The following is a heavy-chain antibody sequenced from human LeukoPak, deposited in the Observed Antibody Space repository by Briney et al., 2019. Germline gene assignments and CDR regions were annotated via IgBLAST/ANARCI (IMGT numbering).Heavy chain of an antibody. D-gene: IGHD2-2*01. J-gene: IGHJ5*02. CDR2: SNYSGST. V-gene: IGHV4-34*01. Sequence: SETLSLTCAVYGGSFSGYYWSWIRQPPGKGLEWIGESNYSGSTNYNPSLKSRVTISVDTSKNQLSLKLSSVTAADTAVYYCARARDIVVVPAARRNWFDPWGQGTLVTVSS. CDR1: GGSFSGYY. CDR3: ARARDIVVVPAARRNWFDP.